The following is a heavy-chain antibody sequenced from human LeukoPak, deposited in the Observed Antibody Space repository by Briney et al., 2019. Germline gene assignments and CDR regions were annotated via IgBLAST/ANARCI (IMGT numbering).Heavy chain of an antibody. J-gene: IGHJ4*02. Sequence: SGPVLVKPTETPTLTCTVSGFSLSNARMGVSWIRQPPGKALEWLAHIFSNDEKSYSTSLKSRLTISKDTSKSQVVLTMTNMDPVDTATYYCARIPIRGYSYGSFDYWGQGTLGTVSS. CDR3: ARIPIRGYSYGSFDY. D-gene: IGHD5-18*01. CDR2: IFSNDEK. V-gene: IGHV2-26*01. CDR1: GFSLSNARMG.